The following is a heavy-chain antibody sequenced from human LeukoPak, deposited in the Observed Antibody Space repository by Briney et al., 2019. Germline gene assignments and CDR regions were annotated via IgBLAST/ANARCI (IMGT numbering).Heavy chain of an antibody. V-gene: IGHV1-2*06. Sequence: VASVKVSCKASGYTFTGYYMHWVRQAPGQGLEWMGRINPNSGGTNYAQKFQGRVTMTRDTSISTAYMELSSLRSEDTAVYYCNIAVVTATDYFGYWGQGTLVTVSS. D-gene: IGHD2-21*02. CDR3: NIAVVTATDYFGY. CDR1: GYTFTGYY. J-gene: IGHJ4*02. CDR2: INPNSGGT.